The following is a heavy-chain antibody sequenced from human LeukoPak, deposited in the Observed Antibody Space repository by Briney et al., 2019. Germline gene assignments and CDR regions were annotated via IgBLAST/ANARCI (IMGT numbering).Heavy chain of an antibody. CDR2: IRSKAYGGTT. CDR3: TRAHYDSSGRDDY. J-gene: IGHJ4*02. CDR1: GFIFSSYA. V-gene: IGHV3-49*04. Sequence: PGGSRRLSCAASGFIFSSYAMSWVRQAPGKGLEWVGFIRSKAYGGTTEYAASVKGRFTISRDDSKSIAYLRMNSLNTEDTAVYYCTRAHYDSSGRDDYWGQGTLVTVSS. D-gene: IGHD3-22*01.